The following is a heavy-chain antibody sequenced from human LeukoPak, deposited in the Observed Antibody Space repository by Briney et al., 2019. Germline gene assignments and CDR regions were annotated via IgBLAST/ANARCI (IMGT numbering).Heavy chain of an antibody. CDR3: ARDAGLYSSGWYEGGAFDY. V-gene: IGHV3-21*01. Sequence: GGSLRLSCAASGFTFSSYSMNWVRQAPGKGLEWVSSISSSFPYIYYAASLTLRFPISRDNAQNSLYLQMNSLRAEDTAVYYCARDAGLYSSGWYEGGAFDYWGQGTLVTVSS. CDR1: GFTFSSYS. J-gene: IGHJ4*02. CDR2: ISSSFPYI. D-gene: IGHD6-19*01.